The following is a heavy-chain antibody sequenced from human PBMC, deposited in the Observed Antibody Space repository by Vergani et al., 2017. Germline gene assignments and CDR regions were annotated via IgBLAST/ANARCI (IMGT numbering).Heavy chain of an antibody. CDR3: YYDFLAGYESGDV. D-gene: IGHD3-9*01. V-gene: IGHV3-73*01. CDR2: IRDKTYNYAT. J-gene: IGHJ6*04. Sequence: VQLVQFGAEVKKPGASVKVPCKASGYTFTSYYMHWVRQAPGQGLEWIGRIRDKTYNYATAYAVSVKGRFIISRDDSKKTAYLQMTRLTIEDTAVYYCYYDFLAGYESGDVWGKGTTVTVSS. CDR1: GYTFTSYY.